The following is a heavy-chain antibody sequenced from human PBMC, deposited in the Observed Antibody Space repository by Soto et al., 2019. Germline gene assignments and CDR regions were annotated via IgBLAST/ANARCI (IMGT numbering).Heavy chain of an antibody. CDR1: GYSVSSGY. J-gene: IGHJ4*02. V-gene: IGHV4-38-2*02. Sequence: PSETLSLTCTVSGYSVSSGYWIWIRQPPGKGLEWIGSIYYSGSTYYNPSLKSRVTISVDTSKNQFSLKLSSVSAADTAVYYCARQDDILTGVDYWGQGTLVTVSS. CDR3: ARQDDILTGVDY. D-gene: IGHD3-9*01. CDR2: IYYSGST.